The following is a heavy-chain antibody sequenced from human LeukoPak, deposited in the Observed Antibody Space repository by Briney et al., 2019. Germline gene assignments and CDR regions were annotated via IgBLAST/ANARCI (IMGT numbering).Heavy chain of an antibody. Sequence: GGSLRLSCAASGFTSSSHSMNWVRQAPGKWLESVPSVSISSSYRYYADSVKGRFAMSRDNSKSEHYMQMISLRAKGTAVDYCAKDGTYYYGSGSYELFDYCGQGTLVTVSS. V-gene: IGHV3-21*01. CDR3: AKDGTYYYGSGSYELFDY. D-gene: IGHD3-10*01. CDR1: GFTSSSHS. CDR2: VSISSSYR. J-gene: IGHJ4*02.